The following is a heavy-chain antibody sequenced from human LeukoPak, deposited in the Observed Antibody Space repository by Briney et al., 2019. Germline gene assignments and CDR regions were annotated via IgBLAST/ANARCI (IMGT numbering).Heavy chain of an antibody. J-gene: IGHJ4*02. CDR2: IYYSGST. V-gene: IGHV4-39*01. CDR3: ARHERSSGWHHYYFDY. Sequence: PSETLSLTCTVSGGSVSSSSYYWGWIRQPPGKGLERIGSIYYSGSTYYNPSLKSRVTISVDTSKNQFSLKLSSVTAADTAVYYCARHERSSGWHHYYFDYWGQGTLVTVSS. CDR1: GGSVSSSSYY. D-gene: IGHD6-19*01.